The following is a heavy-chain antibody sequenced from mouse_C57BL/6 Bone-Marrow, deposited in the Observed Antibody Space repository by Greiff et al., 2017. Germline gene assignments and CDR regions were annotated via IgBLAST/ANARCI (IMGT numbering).Heavy chain of an antibody. V-gene: IGHV1-7*01. Sequence: VQLVESGAELAKPGASVKLSCKASGYTFTSYWMHWVKQRPGQGLEWIGYINPSSGYTKYNQKFKDKATLTADKSSSTAYMQLSSLTYEDSAVYYCAREGLLTGRYFDYWGQGTTLTVSS. D-gene: IGHD4-1*01. CDR2: INPSSGYT. J-gene: IGHJ2*01. CDR1: GYTFTSYW. CDR3: AREGLLTGRYFDY.